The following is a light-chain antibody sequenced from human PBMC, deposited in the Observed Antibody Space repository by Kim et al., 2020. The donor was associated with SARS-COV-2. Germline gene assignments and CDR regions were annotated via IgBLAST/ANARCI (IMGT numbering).Light chain of an antibody. J-gene: IGLJ2*01. CDR3: QSYDSGMGGSI. Sequence: RVSISCNGGTSNIGAGYDVLWYQQLPGVAPKFIISSDAIRPSGVPDRFSASKSGTSASLAITGLQAEDEAEYFCQSYDSGMGGSIFGGGTQLTVL. CDR1: TSNIGAGYD. V-gene: IGLV1-40*01. CDR2: SDA.